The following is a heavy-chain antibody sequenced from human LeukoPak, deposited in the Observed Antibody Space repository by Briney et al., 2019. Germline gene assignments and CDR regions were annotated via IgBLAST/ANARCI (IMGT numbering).Heavy chain of an antibody. V-gene: IGHV4-59*01. CDR3: ARRIPRSAYLDY. CDR2: IYYTGST. J-gene: IGHJ4*02. Sequence: SETLSLTCTVSGGSISSYYWSWIRQPPGKELEYIGYIYYTGSTNYNPSLKSRVTISVDTSKNQFSLKLTSVTAADTAVYYCARRIPRSAYLDYWGQGTLVTVSS. D-gene: IGHD2-15*01. CDR1: GGSISSYY.